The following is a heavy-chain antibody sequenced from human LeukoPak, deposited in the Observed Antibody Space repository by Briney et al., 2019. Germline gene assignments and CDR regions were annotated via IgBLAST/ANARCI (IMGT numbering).Heavy chain of an antibody. CDR1: GYTFTGYY. J-gene: IGHJ6*03. CDR3: ATLGYCSSTSCYGYMDV. Sequence: ASVTVSCKASGYTFTGYYMHWVRQAPGQGLEWMGWINPNSGGTNYAQKFQGRVTMTRDTSISTAYMELSRLRSDDTAVYYCATLGYCSSTSCYGYMDVWGKGTTVTVSS. CDR2: INPNSGGT. V-gene: IGHV1-2*02. D-gene: IGHD2-2*01.